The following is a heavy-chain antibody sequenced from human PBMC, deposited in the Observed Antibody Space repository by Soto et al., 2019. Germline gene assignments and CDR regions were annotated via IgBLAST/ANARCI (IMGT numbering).Heavy chain of an antibody. CDR3: AREEVGAHYCYGMDV. V-gene: IGHV3-30-3*01. D-gene: IGHD1-26*01. CDR2: ISYDGSNK. J-gene: IGHJ6*02. Sequence: QVQLVESGGGVVQPGRSLRLSCAASGFTFRSYAMQWVRQAPDKGLEWVAVISYDGSNKYYADSVKGRFTISRDNSKNTLYLQMISLRAEDTAVYYCAREEVGAHYCYGMDVWGQGTTVTVSS. CDR1: GFTFRSYA.